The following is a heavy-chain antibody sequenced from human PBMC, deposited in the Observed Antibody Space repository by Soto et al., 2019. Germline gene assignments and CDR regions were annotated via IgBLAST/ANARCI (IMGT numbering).Heavy chain of an antibody. V-gene: IGHV1-69*13. J-gene: IGHJ5*02. CDR1: GGTFSSYA. D-gene: IGHD3-10*01. CDR3: ARDNEGFGELLGPNWFDP. CDR2: IIPIFGTA. Sequence: EASVKVSCKASGGTFSSYAISWVRQAPGQGLEWMGGIIPIFGTANYAQKFQGRVTITADESTSTAYMELSSLRSKDTAVYYCARDNEGFGELLGPNWFDPWGQGTLVTVSS.